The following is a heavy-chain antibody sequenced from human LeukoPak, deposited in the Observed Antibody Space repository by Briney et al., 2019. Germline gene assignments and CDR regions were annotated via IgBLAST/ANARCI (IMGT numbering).Heavy chain of an antibody. V-gene: IGHV3-48*03. CDR2: ISSSGSTI. J-gene: IGHJ6*04. D-gene: IGHD3-10*02. CDR1: GFTFSSYE. CDR3: AELGITMIGGV. Sequence: GGSLRLSCAASGFTFSSYEMNWVRQAPGKGLEWVSYISSSGSTIYYAASVKGRFTISRDNAKNSLYLQMNSLRAEDTAVYYCAELGITMIGGVWGKGATVTISS.